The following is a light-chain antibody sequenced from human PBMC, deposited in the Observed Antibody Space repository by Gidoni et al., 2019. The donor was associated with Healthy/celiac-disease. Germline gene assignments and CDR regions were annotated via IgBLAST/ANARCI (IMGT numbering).Light chain of an antibody. J-gene: IGKJ1*01. Sequence: DIQMTQSPSSLSAAVGGRVTITCQESQSISSYLNWYQQKPGKAPKLLIYAASSLQSGVPSRFSGSGSGTDFTLTISSLQPEDFATYYCQQRYSTPLTFGQGTKVDIK. CDR3: QQRYSTPLT. CDR1: QSISSY. CDR2: AAS. V-gene: IGKV1-39*01.